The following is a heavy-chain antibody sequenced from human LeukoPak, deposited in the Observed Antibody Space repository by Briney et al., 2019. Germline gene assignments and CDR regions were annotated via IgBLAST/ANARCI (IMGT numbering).Heavy chain of an antibody. J-gene: IGHJ6*03. V-gene: IGHV3-48*01. CDR1: GFTFSSYS. Sequence: GGSLRLSCAASGFTFSSYSMDWVRQAPGKGLEWVSYISSSSSTIYYADSVKGRFTISRDNAKNSLYLQMNSLRAEDTAVYYCARRATIGYYYMDVWGKGTTVTVSS. CDR3: ARRATIGYYYMDV. CDR2: ISSSSSTI. D-gene: IGHD1-26*01.